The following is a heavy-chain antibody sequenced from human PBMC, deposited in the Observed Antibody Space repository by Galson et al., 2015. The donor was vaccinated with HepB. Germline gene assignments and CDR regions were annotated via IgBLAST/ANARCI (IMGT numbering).Heavy chain of an antibody. V-gene: IGHV4-61*01. Sequence: SETLSLTCTVSGGSVSGGSYYWSWIRQPPGKGLEWIGYIYYSGSTNYNPSLKSRVTISVDTSKNQFSLKLSSVTAADTAVYYCAGDYSNYYYFDYWGQGTLVTVSS. CDR1: GGSVSGGSYY. CDR2: IYYSGST. D-gene: IGHD4-11*01. J-gene: IGHJ4*02. CDR3: AGDYSNYYYFDY.